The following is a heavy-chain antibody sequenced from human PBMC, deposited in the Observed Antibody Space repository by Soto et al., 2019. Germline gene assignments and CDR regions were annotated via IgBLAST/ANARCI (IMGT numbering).Heavy chain of an antibody. CDR3: VIDADETAIVHATWLV. CDR2: MYPSGSS. V-gene: IGHV4-4*02. D-gene: IGHD2-8*01. Sequence: SETISLTWSVSGRRLNRSHWWYWVRQAPEKGLEWLGVMYPSGSSNYNRSRRSGITMAVDKSKNQYSVNLRSVTSADTAVYYSVIDADETAIVHATWLVWGR. J-gene: IGHJ2*01. CDR1: GRRLNRSHW.